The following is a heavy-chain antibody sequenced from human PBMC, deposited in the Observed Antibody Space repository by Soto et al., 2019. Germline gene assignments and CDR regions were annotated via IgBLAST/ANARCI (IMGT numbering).Heavy chain of an antibody. D-gene: IGHD2-21*02. CDR1: GFTLSYYW. CDR3: ARDCSGGDCYY. V-gene: IGHV3-7*01. Sequence: EVQLVESGGGLVQPGGSLRLSCAASGFTLSYYWMSWVRQAPGKGLEWVANIKEDGSEKYYVDPVKGRFTISRDNAKXXXXXXMXNLRVEDTAVYYCARDCSGGDCYYWGQGTVVTVSS. CDR2: IKEDGSEK. J-gene: IGHJ4*02.